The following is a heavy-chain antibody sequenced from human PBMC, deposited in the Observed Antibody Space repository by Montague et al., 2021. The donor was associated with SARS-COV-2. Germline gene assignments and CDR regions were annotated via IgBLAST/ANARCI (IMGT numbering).Heavy chain of an antibody. CDR3: ARGDTAMVRGYYYYGMDV. V-gene: IGHV3-13*04. D-gene: IGHD5-18*01. J-gene: IGHJ6*02. CDR2: IGTAGDT. CDR1: GFTFSSYD. Sequence: SLRLSCAASGFTFSSYDMHWVRQATGKGLERVSAIGTAGDTYYPGSVKGRFTISRENAKNSLYLQMNSLRAGDTAVYYCARGDTAMVRGYYYYGMDVWGQGTMVTVSS.